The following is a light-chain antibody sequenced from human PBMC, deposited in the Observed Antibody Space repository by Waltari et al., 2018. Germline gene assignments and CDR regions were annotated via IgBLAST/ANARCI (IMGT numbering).Light chain of an antibody. CDR1: SLRTYY. J-gene: IGLJ3*02. CDR2: GNK. CDR3: NSRDTSNNRV. Sequence: SSEVTQDPAVSVALGQTVRITCQGESLRTYYTSWYQQKPGQAPRLLLYGNKNRPSGTPDRFSGSRSGDTASLTISGAQAEDEADYYCNSRDTSNNRVFGGGTKLTVL. V-gene: IGLV3-19*01.